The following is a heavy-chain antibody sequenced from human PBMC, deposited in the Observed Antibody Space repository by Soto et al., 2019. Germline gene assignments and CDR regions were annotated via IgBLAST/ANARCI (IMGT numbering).Heavy chain of an antibody. D-gene: IGHD1-26*01. CDR2: IYHNGSP. V-gene: IGHV4-4*02. J-gene: IGHJ4*02. Sequence: SETLSLTCVVSGGSISSTNWWTWVRQPPGKRLEWIGEIYHNGSPTYSPSLRGRATISVDKSNNQFSLRLRSVTAADTAVYYCARHDGHSGSLIGYWGQGTLVTVSS. CDR3: ARHDGHSGSLIGY. CDR1: GGSISSTNW.